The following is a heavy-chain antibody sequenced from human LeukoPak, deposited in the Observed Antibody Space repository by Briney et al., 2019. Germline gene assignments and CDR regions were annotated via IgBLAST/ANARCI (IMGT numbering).Heavy chain of an antibody. Sequence: ASVKVSCKASGYTFTGYYIHWVRQAPGQGLEWMGIITPSGGTTNNAQKFQGRITMTRDMSTSTVYMELSSLRYEDTAVYYCARDPGSPWGEPYYYYMDVWGKGTTVTVSS. CDR2: ITPSGGTT. CDR3: ARDPGSPWGEPYYYYMDV. D-gene: IGHD3-16*01. V-gene: IGHV1-46*01. CDR1: GYTFTGYY. J-gene: IGHJ6*03.